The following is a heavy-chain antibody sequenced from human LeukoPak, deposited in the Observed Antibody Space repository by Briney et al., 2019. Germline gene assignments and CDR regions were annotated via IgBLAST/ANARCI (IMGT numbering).Heavy chain of an antibody. CDR1: GASISNYY. CDR2: IHSSGGS. V-gene: IGHV4-4*09. CDR3: ARLGSYHDF. Sequence: SETLSLTCTVSGASISNYYWSWIRQTPEKGLEWMGHIHSSGGSSYYPSLKSRLTLSIDTSGNQLSLKLPSVTAADTAVYFCARLGSYHDFWRQGALVTVSS. D-gene: IGHD1-26*01. J-gene: IGHJ4*02.